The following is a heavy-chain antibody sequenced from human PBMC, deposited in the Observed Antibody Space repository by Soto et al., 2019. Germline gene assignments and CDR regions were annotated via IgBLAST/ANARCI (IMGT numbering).Heavy chain of an antibody. J-gene: IGHJ4*02. Sequence: EVQLVESGGGLVQPGGSLRLSCAASGFTFSSYSMNWVRQAPGKGLEWVSYISSSSSTIYYADSVKGRFTISRDNAKNSLYLQMNSLRAEDTAVYYCARESPPVEYDYSDYDADYWGQGTLVTVSS. CDR3: ARESPPVEYDYSDYDADY. V-gene: IGHV3-48*01. CDR2: ISSSSSTI. D-gene: IGHD4-17*01. CDR1: GFTFSSYS.